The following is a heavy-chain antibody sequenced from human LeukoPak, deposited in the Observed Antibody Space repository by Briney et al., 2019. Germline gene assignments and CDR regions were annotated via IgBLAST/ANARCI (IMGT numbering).Heavy chain of an antibody. Sequence: PSETLSLTCPVYGGSFSGYYWSWIRQPQGKGMEWIGEINHSGSTNYNPSLKSRVTISVDTSKNQCSLKLSSVTAADTAVYYCARPPRRLGYCSGGSCYYYYGMDVWGQGTTVTVS. CDR1: GGSFSGYY. CDR2: INHSGST. J-gene: IGHJ6*02. CDR3: ARPPRRLGYCSGGSCYYYYGMDV. D-gene: IGHD2-15*01. V-gene: IGHV4-34*01.